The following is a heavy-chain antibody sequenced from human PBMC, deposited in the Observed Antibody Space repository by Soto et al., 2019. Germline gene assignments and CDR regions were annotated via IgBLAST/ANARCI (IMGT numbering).Heavy chain of an antibody. CDR3: ARDRYYYDSSGYSNPLDY. CDR1: GGSVSSGDYY. D-gene: IGHD3-22*01. V-gene: IGHV4-30-4*01. CDR2: IYYIGST. Sequence: PSETLSLTCIVSGGSVSSGDYYWGWIRQPPRKGLEWIGYIYYIGSTYYNPSLKSRVTISVDTSKNQFSLKLSSVTAADTAVYYFARDRYYYDSSGYSNPLDYWGQGTLDTVSS. J-gene: IGHJ4*02.